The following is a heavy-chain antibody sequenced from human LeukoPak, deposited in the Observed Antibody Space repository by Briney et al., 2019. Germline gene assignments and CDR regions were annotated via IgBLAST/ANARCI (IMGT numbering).Heavy chain of an antibody. CDR1: GFTFSSYW. Sequence: GGSLRLSCAASGFTFSSYWMSWVRQAPGKGLEWVANIKQDGSEKYYVDSVKGRFTISRDNAKNSLYLQMNSLRAEDTAVYYCARDRAVTMVRGVTFDYWGQGTLVTVSS. J-gene: IGHJ4*02. CDR3: ARDRAVTMVRGVTFDY. V-gene: IGHV3-7*01. D-gene: IGHD3-10*01. CDR2: IKQDGSEK.